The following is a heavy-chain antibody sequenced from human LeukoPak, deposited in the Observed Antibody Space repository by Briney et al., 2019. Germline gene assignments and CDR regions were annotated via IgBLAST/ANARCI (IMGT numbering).Heavy chain of an antibody. J-gene: IGHJ4*02. CDR3: ARDPGDYGDYVRYFDY. CDR2: ISYDGSNK. D-gene: IGHD4-17*01. V-gene: IGHV3-30-3*01. CDR1: GFTFSSYA. Sequence: GGSLRLSCAASGFTFSSYAMHWVRQAPGKGLEWVAVISYDGSNKYYADSVKGRFTISRDNSKNTLYLQMNSLRAEDTAVYYCARDPGDYGDYVRYFDYWGQGTLVTVSS.